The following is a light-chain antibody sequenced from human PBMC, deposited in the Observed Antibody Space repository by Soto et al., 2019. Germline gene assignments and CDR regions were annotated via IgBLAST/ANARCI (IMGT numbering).Light chain of an antibody. J-gene: IGKJ5*01. CDR3: QHYGRGSPIA. CDR2: GAT. V-gene: IGKV3-20*01. Sequence: EIVLTQSPGSLSLSPGEGATLSCRASQSVSTNVAWYQQRPGQPSKLLIFGATSRATSIPARFSGSGSGTDFTLIINRLQPEDFALYFCQHYGRGSPIAFGLGTRLEIK. CDR1: QSVSTN.